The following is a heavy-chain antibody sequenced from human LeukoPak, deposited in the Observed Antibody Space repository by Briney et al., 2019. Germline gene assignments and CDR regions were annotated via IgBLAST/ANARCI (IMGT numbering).Heavy chain of an antibody. V-gene: IGHV4-38-2*02. Sequence: PSETLSLTCTVSGYSISSGYYWGWIRPPPGKGLEWIGSIYHSGSTYYNPSLKSRVTISVDTSKNQFSLKLSSVTAADTAVYYCARGGHYYDSSGSRPRFDYWGQGTLVTVSS. CDR1: GYSISSGYY. D-gene: IGHD3-22*01. J-gene: IGHJ4*02. CDR2: IYHSGST. CDR3: ARGGHYYDSSGSRPRFDY.